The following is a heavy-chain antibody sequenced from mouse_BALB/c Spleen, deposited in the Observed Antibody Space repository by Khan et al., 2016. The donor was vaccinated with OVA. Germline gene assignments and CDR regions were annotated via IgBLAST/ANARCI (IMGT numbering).Heavy chain of an antibody. CDR2: ISYSGST. CDR3: ARTARIKY. D-gene: IGHD1-2*01. CDR1: GYSITSGYG. V-gene: IGHV3-2*02. J-gene: IGHJ2*01. Sequence: EVQLQESGPGLVKPSQSLSLTCTVTGYSITSGYGWNWIRQFPGNKLELMGYISYSGSTNYNPSLKSRISITRDTSKNPFFLQLNSVTTEDTATYYCARTARIKYWGQGTTLTVSS.